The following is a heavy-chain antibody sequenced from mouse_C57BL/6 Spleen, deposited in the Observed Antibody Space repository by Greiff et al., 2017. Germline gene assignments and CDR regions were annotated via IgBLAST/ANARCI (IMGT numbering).Heavy chain of an antibody. CDR2: IYPGDGDT. CDR3: ARCYDGYCGYFDY. V-gene: IGHV1-82*01. CDR1: GYAFSSSW. J-gene: IGHJ2*01. Sequence: VQLQQSGPELVKPGASVKLSCKASGYAFSSSWMNWVKQRPGKGLEWIGRIYPGDGDTNYNGKFKGKATLTADKSSSTAYMQLSSLTSEDSAVYFCARCYDGYCGYFDYWGQGTTLTVSS. D-gene: IGHD2-3*01.